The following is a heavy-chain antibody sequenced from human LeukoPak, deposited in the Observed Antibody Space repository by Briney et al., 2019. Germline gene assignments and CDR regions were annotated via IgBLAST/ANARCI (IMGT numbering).Heavy chain of an antibody. CDR2: IYYSGST. CDR1: GVSISSYY. Sequence: SETLSLTCTVSGVSISSYYWSCIRQPPGKGLEWLGYIYYSGSTNHNPSLKSRVTMSIDTSKSQFSLKLDSVTTADTAVYYCAYIAGLRVDYGGQGVVVTVSS. D-gene: IGHD2-21*01. V-gene: IGHV4-59*01. J-gene: IGHJ4*02. CDR3: AYIAGLRVDY.